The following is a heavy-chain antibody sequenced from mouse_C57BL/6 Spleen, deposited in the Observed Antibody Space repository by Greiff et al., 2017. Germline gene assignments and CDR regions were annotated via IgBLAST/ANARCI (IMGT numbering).Heavy chain of an antibody. V-gene: IGHV5-16*01. CDR3: ARDRGGYGTTGFDY. CDR2: INYDGSST. Sequence: EVNVVESEGGLVQPGSSMKLSCTASGFTFSDYYMAWVRQVPEQGLEWVANINYDGSSTYYLDSLKCRFIISRDNAKNSLYLKMSRLKSEDTAADYYARDRGGYGTTGFDYWGQGTTLTVSS. J-gene: IGHJ2*01. D-gene: IGHD1-1*01. CDR1: GFTFSDYY.